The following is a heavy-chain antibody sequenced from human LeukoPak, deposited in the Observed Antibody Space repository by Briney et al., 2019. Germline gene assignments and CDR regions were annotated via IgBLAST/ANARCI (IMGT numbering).Heavy chain of an antibody. Sequence: ASVKVSCKASGYTFTSYYMHWVRQAPGQGLEWMGLINPSGGSTSYAQKFQGRVTMTRDMSTSTVYMELSSLRSEDTAVYYCAREVVDHVLWDYWGQGTLVTVSS. V-gene: IGHV1-46*01. D-gene: IGHD2/OR15-2a*01. J-gene: IGHJ4*02. CDR2: INPSGGST. CDR3: AREVVDHVLWDY. CDR1: GYTFTSYY.